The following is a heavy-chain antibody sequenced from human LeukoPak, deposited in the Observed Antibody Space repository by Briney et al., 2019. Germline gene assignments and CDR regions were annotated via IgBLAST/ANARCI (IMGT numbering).Heavy chain of an antibody. CDR1: GGSTISYY. J-gene: IGHJ6*03. Sequence: SETLSLTCTVSGGSTISYYWSWIRQPPGKGLEWIGYISYSENTNYNPSLKSRVNISVDSSKNQFSLKLSSVTAADTAVYYCAGTSTYMPVWGKGTTVTVSS. V-gene: IGHV4-59*08. CDR2: ISYSENT. CDR3: AGTSTYMPV.